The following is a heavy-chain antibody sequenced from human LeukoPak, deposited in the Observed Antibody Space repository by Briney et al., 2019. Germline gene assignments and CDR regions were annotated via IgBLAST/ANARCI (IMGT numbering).Heavy chain of an antibody. CDR1: GGTFSSYA. CDR3: AREMLAYCGGDCNYPFGY. V-gene: IGHV1-69*13. CDR2: IIPIFSTT. D-gene: IGHD2-21*02. Sequence: GASVKVSCKASGGTFSSYAISWVRQAPGQGLEWMGGIIPIFSTTNYAQKFQGRVTITADESTSTAYMELSSLRSEDTAVYYCAREMLAYCGGDCNYPFGYWGQGTLVTVPS. J-gene: IGHJ4*02.